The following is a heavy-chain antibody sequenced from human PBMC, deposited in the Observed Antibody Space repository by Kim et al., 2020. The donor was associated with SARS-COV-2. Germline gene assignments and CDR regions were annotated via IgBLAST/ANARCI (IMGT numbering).Heavy chain of an antibody. CDR3: ARGYTYYDSSGYYYPY. CDR2: INHSGST. Sequence: SETLSLTCAVYGGSFSGYYWSWIRQPPGKGLEWIGEINHSGSTNYNPSLKSRVTISVDTSKNQFSLKLSSVTAADTAVYYCARGYTYYDSSGYYYPYWG. V-gene: IGHV4-34*01. J-gene: IGHJ4*01. CDR1: GGSFSGYY. D-gene: IGHD3-22*01.